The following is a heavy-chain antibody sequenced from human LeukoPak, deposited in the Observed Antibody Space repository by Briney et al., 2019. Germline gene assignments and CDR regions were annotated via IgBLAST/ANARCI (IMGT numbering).Heavy chain of an antibody. J-gene: IGHJ4*02. Sequence: GGSLRLSCAASGFTFSSYATSWVRQAPGKGLEWVSAISGSGGSTYYADSVKGRFTISRDNSKNTLYLQMNSLRVEDTAVYYCAKDGGPSSSGSQFFNYWGQGALVTVSS. CDR3: AKDGGPSSSGSQFFNY. CDR1: GFTFSSYA. V-gene: IGHV3-23*01. CDR2: ISGSGGST. D-gene: IGHD1-26*01.